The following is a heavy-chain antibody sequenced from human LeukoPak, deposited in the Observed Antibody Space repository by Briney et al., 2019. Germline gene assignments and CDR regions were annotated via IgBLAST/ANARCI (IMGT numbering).Heavy chain of an antibody. Sequence: GGSLRLSCAASGLTVSSNYMSWVRQAPGKGLEWVSVIYSGGSTNYDDSVKGRLTISRDNSKNTLYLQMNSLRAEDTAVYYCARYTSSPGEGMDVWGQGTTVTVSS. V-gene: IGHV3-66*01. CDR1: GLTVSSNY. D-gene: IGHD3-16*01. CDR3: ARYTSSPGEGMDV. CDR2: IYSGGST. J-gene: IGHJ6*02.